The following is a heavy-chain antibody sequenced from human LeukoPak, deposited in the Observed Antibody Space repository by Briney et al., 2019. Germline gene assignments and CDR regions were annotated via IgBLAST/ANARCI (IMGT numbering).Heavy chain of an antibody. V-gene: IGHV3-7*03. J-gene: IGHJ6*02. Sequence: QPGGSLRLSCAASGFTLSNHWTTWVRQVPGRGPEWVANVNRDGSETYYLDSVKGRFTISKDNAKNSLYLQMNSLRAEDTALYHCARNNGMDVWGQGTTVIVSS. CDR2: VNRDGSET. CDR1: GFTLSNHW. CDR3: ARNNGMDV.